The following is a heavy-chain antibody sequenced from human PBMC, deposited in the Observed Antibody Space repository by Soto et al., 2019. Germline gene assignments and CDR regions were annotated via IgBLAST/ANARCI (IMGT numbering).Heavy chain of an antibody. J-gene: IGHJ4*02. CDR2: IKSDGSST. D-gene: IGHD3-16*01. CDR3: ARGGRGGFDY. V-gene: IGHV3-74*01. Sequence: EVPLVESGGGLLPPGGSLRLSCAASGFSFTSYWMHWVRQAPGKGLVWVSSIKSDGSSTNYADSVRGRFTISRDNAKNTVYLQMNSLRAEDTAVYYCARGGRGGFDYSGQGALVTVSS. CDR1: GFSFTSYW.